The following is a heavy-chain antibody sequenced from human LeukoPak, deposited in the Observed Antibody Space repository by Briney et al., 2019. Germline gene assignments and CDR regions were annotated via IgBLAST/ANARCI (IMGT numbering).Heavy chain of an antibody. CDR2: ISSSSSTI. J-gene: IGHJ4*02. D-gene: IGHD1-20*01. Sequence: GGSLRLSCAASGFTFSSYSMNWVRQAPGKGLEWDSYISSSSSTIYYADSVKGRFTISRDNAKNSLYLQMNSLRAEDTAVYYCASSDNWNDGLYYFDYWGQGTLVTVSS. CDR3: ASSDNWNDGLYYFDY. CDR1: GFTFSSYS. V-gene: IGHV3-48*04.